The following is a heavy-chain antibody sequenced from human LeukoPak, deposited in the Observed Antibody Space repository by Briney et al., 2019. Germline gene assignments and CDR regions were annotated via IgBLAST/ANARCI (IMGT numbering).Heavy chain of an antibody. Sequence: PGGSLRLSCTASGFTFSSYAMSWVRQAPGKGLEWVSALSGSGGNTYYADSVKGRFTISRDNSKNTLYLQMNSLRAEDMAKYYCAKVASLCTSTSCVRGGFDYWGQGTLVTVSS. CDR3: AKVASLCTSTSCVRGGFDY. V-gene: IGHV3-23*01. CDR2: LSGSGGNT. D-gene: IGHD2-2*01. CDR1: GFTFSSYA. J-gene: IGHJ4*02.